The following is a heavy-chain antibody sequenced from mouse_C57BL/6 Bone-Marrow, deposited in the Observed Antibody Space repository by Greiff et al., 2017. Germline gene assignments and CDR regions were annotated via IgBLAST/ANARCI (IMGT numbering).Heavy chain of an antibody. D-gene: IGHD3-3*01. Sequence: VQLQQSGAELARPGASVKLSCKASGYNFTSYGISWVKQRTGQGLEWIGEIYPRSGNTYYNEKFKGKATLTADKSSSTAYMELRSLTSEDSAVYFCAFQLTPFDYWGQGTTLTVSS. CDR3: AFQLTPFDY. CDR2: IYPRSGNT. J-gene: IGHJ2*01. V-gene: IGHV1-81*01. CDR1: GYNFTSYG.